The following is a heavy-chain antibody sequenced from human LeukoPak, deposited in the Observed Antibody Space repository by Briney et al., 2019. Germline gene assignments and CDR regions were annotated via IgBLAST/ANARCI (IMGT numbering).Heavy chain of an antibody. V-gene: IGHV4-30-2*01. CDR1: GGSISSGGYS. CDR3: ARGRYTGNWFDP. Sequence: SETLSLTCAVSGGSISSGGYSWSWIRQPPGKGLEWIGYTYHSGSTYYNPSLKSRVTISVDRSKNQFSLKLSSVTAADTAVYYCARGRYTGNWFDPWGQGTLVTVSS. J-gene: IGHJ5*02. CDR2: TYHSGST. D-gene: IGHD7-27*01.